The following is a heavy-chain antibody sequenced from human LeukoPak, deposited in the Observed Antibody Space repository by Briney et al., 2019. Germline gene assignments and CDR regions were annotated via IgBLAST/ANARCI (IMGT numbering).Heavy chain of an antibody. CDR1: GGSFSGYY. CDR3: ASGLRRGYSPFDY. CDR2: INHSGST. J-gene: IGHJ4*02. V-gene: IGHV4-34*01. Sequence: PSETLSLTCAVYGGSFSGYYWSWIRQPPGKGLEWIGEINHSGSTNYNPSLKSRVTISVDTSKNQFSLKLSSVTAADTAVYYCASGLRRGYSPFDYWGQGTLVTVSS. D-gene: IGHD5-12*01.